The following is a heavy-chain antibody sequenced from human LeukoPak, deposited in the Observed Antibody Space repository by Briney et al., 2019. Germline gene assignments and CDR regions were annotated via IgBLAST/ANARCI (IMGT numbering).Heavy chain of an antibody. D-gene: IGHD1-26*01. Sequence: SETLSLTCAVSGYSISSGYYWGWIRQPPGKGLQWVGSVYYSGTTYYHPSLKSRLSISVGTSKNQFALNPRSVTAADTAVYYCARAKSGSLGVYFEYWGQGTLVTVSS. CDR2: VYYSGTT. CDR1: GYSISSGYY. V-gene: IGHV4-38-2*01. CDR3: ARAKSGSLGVYFEY. J-gene: IGHJ4*02.